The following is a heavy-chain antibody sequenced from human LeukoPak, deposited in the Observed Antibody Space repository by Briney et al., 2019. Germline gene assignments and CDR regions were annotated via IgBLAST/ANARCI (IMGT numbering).Heavy chain of an antibody. Sequence: SETLSLTCAVYGGSFSGYYWSWIRQPPGKGLEWIGEINHSGSTNYNPSLKSRVTISVDTSKNQFSLKLSSVTAADTAVYYCARLSGKYCSGGSCLSRYYYYYYYMDVWGKGTTVTVSS. J-gene: IGHJ6*03. CDR1: GGSFSGYY. V-gene: IGHV4-34*01. D-gene: IGHD2-15*01. CDR2: INHSGST. CDR3: ARLSGKYCSGGSCLSRYYYYYYYMDV.